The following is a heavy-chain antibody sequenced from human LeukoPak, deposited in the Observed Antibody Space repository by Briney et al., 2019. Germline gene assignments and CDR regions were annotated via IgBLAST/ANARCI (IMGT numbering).Heavy chain of an antibody. CDR1: GYTFTGYY. V-gene: IGHV1-2*02. J-gene: IGHJ4*02. Sequence: PGASVKVSCTASGYTFTGYYMHWVRQAPGQGLEWMGWINPNSGGTNYAQKFQGRVTMTRDTSISTAYMELSRLRSDDTAVYYCARLYYYDSSGYYDPFDYWGQGTLVTVSP. D-gene: IGHD3-22*01. CDR2: INPNSGGT. CDR3: ARLYYYDSSGYYDPFDY.